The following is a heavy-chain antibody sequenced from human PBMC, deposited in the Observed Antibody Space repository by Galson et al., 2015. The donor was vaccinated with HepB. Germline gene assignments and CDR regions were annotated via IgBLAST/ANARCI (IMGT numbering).Heavy chain of an antibody. J-gene: IGHJ1*01. CDR2: ISYDGSNT. D-gene: IGHD3-10*01. CDR1: GFAFRSYS. Sequence: SLRLSCAASGFAFRSYSMHWVRQAPGKGLEWLPVISYDGSNTYYADSVKGRFIVSRDNSKNTVYLQMSSLRAGDTAVYYCARDLVIYHDSGSCYLWGQGTLVSVSS. CDR3: ARDLVIYHDSGSCYL. V-gene: IGHV3-30*04.